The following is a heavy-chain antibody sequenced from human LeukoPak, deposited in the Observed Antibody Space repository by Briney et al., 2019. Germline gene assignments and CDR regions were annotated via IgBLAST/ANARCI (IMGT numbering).Heavy chain of an antibody. CDR3: AREYIRYINYGVGFDP. J-gene: IGHJ5*02. V-gene: IGHV4-34*01. CDR1: GGSFSGYY. Sequence: PSETLPLTCAVYGGSFSGYYWSWIRQPPGRGLEWIGEINHSGSTNYNPSLKSRVTISVDTSKNQFSLKPSSVTAADTAVYYCAREYIRYINYGVGFDPWGQGTLVTVSS. D-gene: IGHD4-11*01. CDR2: INHSGST.